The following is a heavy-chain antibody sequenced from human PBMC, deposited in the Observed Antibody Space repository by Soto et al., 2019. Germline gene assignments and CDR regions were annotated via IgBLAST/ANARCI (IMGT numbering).Heavy chain of an antibody. CDR2: IYHSGST. V-gene: IGHV4-30-4*01. Sequence: SETLSLTCTVSGGSISSGDHYWSWIRQPPGKGLGWIGYIYHSGSTYYNPSLKSRVTISVNTSKNQFSLKLSSVTAADTAVYYCARERPDGARLDPWGQGTLVTVSS. D-gene: IGHD6-6*01. J-gene: IGHJ5*02. CDR3: ARERPDGARLDP. CDR1: GGSISSGDHY.